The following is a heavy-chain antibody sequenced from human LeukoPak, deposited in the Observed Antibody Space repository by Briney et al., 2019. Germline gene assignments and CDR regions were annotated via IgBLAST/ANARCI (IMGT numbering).Heavy chain of an antibody. Sequence: SETLSLTCTVSGGAISTYYWSWIRQPPGKGLEWIGYIYYSGNTNYNPSLKSRLTISIDTSNNQFSLRLSSVTAADTAVYYCARVGRGNFDYWGQGTLVTVSS. CDR2: IYYSGNT. D-gene: IGHD3-10*01. V-gene: IGHV4-59*01. J-gene: IGHJ4*02. CDR1: GGAISTYY. CDR3: ARVGRGNFDY.